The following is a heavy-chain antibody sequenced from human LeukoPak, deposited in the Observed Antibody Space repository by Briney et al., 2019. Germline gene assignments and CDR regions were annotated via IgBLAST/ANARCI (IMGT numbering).Heavy chain of an antibody. Sequence: ASVKVSCKASGYTFTSYDINWVRQATGQGLEWMGWMNPNSGNTGYAQKFQGRVTMTRNTSISTAYMELSSLRSEDTAVYYCAREAYCGGDCYSSPYYYYYMDVWGKGTTVTVSS. CDR3: AREAYCGGDCYSSPYYYYYMDV. D-gene: IGHD2-21*02. V-gene: IGHV1-8*01. J-gene: IGHJ6*03. CDR2: MNPNSGNT. CDR1: GYTFTSYD.